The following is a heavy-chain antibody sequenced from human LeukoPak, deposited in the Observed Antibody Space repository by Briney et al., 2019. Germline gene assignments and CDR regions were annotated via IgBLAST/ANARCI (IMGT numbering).Heavy chain of an antibody. V-gene: IGHV3-48*03. J-gene: IGHJ4*02. Sequence: GESLRLSCAASGFTFSSYEMNWVRQAPGKGLEWVSYISSSGSTIYYADSVKGRFTISRDNAKNSLYLQMNSLRAEDTAVYYCARDRYYYDSSGYSYFDYWGQGTLVTVSS. CDR2: ISSSGSTI. CDR1: GFTFSSYE. D-gene: IGHD3-22*01. CDR3: ARDRYYYDSSGYSYFDY.